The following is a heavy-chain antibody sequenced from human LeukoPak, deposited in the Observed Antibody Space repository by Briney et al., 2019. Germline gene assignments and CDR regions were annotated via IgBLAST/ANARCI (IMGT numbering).Heavy chain of an antibody. Sequence: SETLSLTCNVSGGSISGYYWSWIRQPPGRGLEWIGYIYYSGSTNDNPSLKSRVTMSVDMSKRQISLKLSSVTAADTAVYYCAAMARATLRWSFDLWGRGTPVIVSS. CDR2: IYYSGST. CDR3: AAMARATLRWSFDL. D-gene: IGHD5-18*01. V-gene: IGHV4-59*01. J-gene: IGHJ2*01. CDR1: GGSISGYY.